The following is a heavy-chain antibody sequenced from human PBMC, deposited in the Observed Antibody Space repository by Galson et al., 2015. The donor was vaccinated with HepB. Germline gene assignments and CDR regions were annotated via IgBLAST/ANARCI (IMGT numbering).Heavy chain of an antibody. V-gene: IGHV3-21*01. CDR3: AKNRFIVMGGMDV. D-gene: IGHD2/OR15-2a*01. CDR1: GFTLSFYT. J-gene: IGHJ6*02. CDR2: ISSSSSYI. Sequence: SLRLSCAASGFTLSFYTMNWVRQAPGKGLEWISSISSSSSYIYYTDSVKGRFTISRDNAKNSLYLQMNSLRAEDTAVYYCAKNRFIVMGGMDVWGQGTTVTVSS.